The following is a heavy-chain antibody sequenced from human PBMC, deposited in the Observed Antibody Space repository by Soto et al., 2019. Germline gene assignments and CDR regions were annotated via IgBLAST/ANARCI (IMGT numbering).Heavy chain of an antibody. CDR3: TTDPNYCSSTSCYGAFDI. Sequence: GGSLRLSCAASGFTFSNAWMSWVRQAPGKGLEWVGRIKSKTDGGTTDYAAPVKGRFTISRDDSKNTLYLQMNSLKTEDTAVYYCTTDPNYCSSTSCYGAFDIWGQGTMVTVSS. V-gene: IGHV3-15*01. CDR1: GFTFSNAW. D-gene: IGHD2-2*01. CDR2: IKSKTDGGTT. J-gene: IGHJ3*02.